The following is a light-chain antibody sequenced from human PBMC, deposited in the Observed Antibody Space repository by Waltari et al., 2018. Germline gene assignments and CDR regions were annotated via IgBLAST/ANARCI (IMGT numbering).Light chain of an antibody. CDR2: EVS. Sequence: QSALTQPASVSGSPGQSITLSCTGTSSYVVGYNYVSCYQHHPGTAPKPIIYEVSKRPSGVSYRFSGSKSGNTASLTISGLQAEDEADYYCHSHTSSITTVIFGGGTKLTV. V-gene: IGLV2-14*01. J-gene: IGLJ2*01. CDR3: HSHTSSITTVI. CDR1: SSYVVGYNY.